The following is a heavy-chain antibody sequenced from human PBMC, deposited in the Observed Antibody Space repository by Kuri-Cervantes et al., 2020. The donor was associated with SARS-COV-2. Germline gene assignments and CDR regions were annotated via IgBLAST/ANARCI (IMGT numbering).Heavy chain of an antibody. CDR1: GGSISSSSDNYH. CDR3: ARTAGGTIFGVVTTGLWFDP. CDR2: IYYSGST. Sequence: LETLSLTCPVSGGSISSSSDNYHWGWIRQPPGKGLEWIGYIYYSGSTNYNPSLKSRVTISVDTSKNQFSLKLSSVTAADTAVYYCARTAGGTIFGVVTTGLWFDPWGQGTLVTVSS. J-gene: IGHJ5*02. D-gene: IGHD3-3*01. V-gene: IGHV4-61*05.